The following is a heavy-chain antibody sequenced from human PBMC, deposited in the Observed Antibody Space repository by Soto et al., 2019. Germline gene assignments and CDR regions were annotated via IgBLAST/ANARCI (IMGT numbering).Heavy chain of an antibody. CDR2: ISYDGSNK. V-gene: IGHV3-30-3*01. Sequence: GSLRLSCAASGFTFSSYAMHWVRQAPGKGLEWVAVISYDGSNKYYADSVKGRFTISRDNSKNTLYLQMNSLRAEDTAVYYCARDQGIQLWLFDYWGQGTLVTVSS. D-gene: IGHD5-18*01. CDR3: ARDQGIQLWLFDY. CDR1: GFTFSSYA. J-gene: IGHJ4*02.